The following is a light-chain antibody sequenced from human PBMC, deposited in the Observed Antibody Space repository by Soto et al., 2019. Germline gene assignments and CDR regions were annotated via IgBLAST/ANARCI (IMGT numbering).Light chain of an antibody. V-gene: IGKV1-39*01. CDR2: AAS. CDR1: QSISSY. J-gene: IGKJ1*01. CDR3: QQSYSTPRT. Sequence: DIQMTQSPSSLSESVGDRVTITCRASQSISSYLNWYQQKPGKAPKLLIYAASRLQSGVPSRFSGSGSGTDFTLTISSLQPEDFATYYCQQSYSTPRTFGQGTKVEIK.